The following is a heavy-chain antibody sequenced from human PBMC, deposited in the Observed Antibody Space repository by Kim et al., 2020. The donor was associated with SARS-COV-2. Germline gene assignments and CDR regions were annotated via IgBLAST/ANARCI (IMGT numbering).Heavy chain of an antibody. CDR2: T. J-gene: IGHJ4*02. D-gene: IGHD5-18*01. CDR3: VKEFLGYRYSDH. Sequence: TYYADSVKGRFTISRDNSKNTLYLQMNSLRAEDTAKYYCVKEFLGYRYSDHWGQGALVTVSS. V-gene: IGHV3-23*01.